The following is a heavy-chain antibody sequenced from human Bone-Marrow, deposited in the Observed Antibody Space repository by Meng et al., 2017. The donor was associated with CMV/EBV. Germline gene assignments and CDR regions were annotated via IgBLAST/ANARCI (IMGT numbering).Heavy chain of an antibody. CDR3: AKGRAAASYYFDY. D-gene: IGHD6-13*01. Sequence: GGSLRLSCAASGFTFSSYAMSWVRQAPGKGLEWVSAISGSGGSTYYADSVKGRFTISRDNSKNTLYRQMNSLRAEDTAVYYCAKGRAAASYYFDYWGQGTLVTVSS. J-gene: IGHJ4*02. V-gene: IGHV3-23*01. CDR2: ISGSGGST. CDR1: GFTFSSYA.